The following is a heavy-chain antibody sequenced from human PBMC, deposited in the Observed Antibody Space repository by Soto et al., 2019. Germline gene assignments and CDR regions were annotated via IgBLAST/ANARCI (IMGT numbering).Heavy chain of an antibody. V-gene: IGHV4-38-2*01. D-gene: IGHD2-15*01. J-gene: IGHJ5*02. CDR1: GYSISSGYY. Sequence: PSETLSLTCAVSGYSISSGYYWGWIRQPPGKGLEWIGSIYHSGSTYYNPSLKSRVTISVDTSKNQFSLKLSSVTAADTAVYYCAASIGGSWGFDPWGQGTLVTVS. CDR3: AASIGGSWGFDP. CDR2: IYHSGST.